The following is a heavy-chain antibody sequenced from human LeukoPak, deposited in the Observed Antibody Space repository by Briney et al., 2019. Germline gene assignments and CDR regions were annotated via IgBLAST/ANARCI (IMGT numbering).Heavy chain of an antibody. CDR3: AKDDSSGLDY. D-gene: IGHD6-19*01. Sequence: GGSLRLSCAASGFIFSNYGIHWVRQAPGKGLEGVAFIRYDGSNKNYVDSVKGRSTISRDNSKNTLYLQMNSLRPADTAVYYCAKDDSSGLDYWGQGTLVTVSS. CDR1: GFIFSNYG. CDR2: IRYDGSNK. V-gene: IGHV3-30*02. J-gene: IGHJ4*02.